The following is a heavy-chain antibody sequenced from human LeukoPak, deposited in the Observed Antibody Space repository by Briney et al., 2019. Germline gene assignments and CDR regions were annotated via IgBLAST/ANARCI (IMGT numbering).Heavy chain of an antibody. J-gene: IGHJ3*02. CDR2: IYYSGST. D-gene: IGHD3-3*01. CDR3: ARSVAVGFLGWLSGFPDAFDI. CDR1: GGSISSSSYY. Sequence: SETLSLTCTVSGGSISSSSYYWGWIRQPPGKGLEWIGSIYYSGSTYYHPSLKSRVPISVDTSKNQFSLKLSSVTAADTAVYYCARSVAVGFLGWLSGFPDAFDIWGQGTMVTVSS. V-gene: IGHV4-39*07.